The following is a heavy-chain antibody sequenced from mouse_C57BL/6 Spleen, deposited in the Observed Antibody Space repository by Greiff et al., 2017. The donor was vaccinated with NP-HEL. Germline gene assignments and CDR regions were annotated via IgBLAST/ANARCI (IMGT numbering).Heavy chain of an antibody. D-gene: IGHD2-2*01. CDR2: IDPSDSYT. CDR3: ARPIYYGYDGGFAY. J-gene: IGHJ3*01. CDR1: GYTFTSYW. Sequence: QVQLQQPGAELVMPGASVKLSCKASGYTFTSYWMHWVKQRPGQGLEWIGEIDPSDSYTNYNQKFKGKSTLTVDKSSSTAYMQLSSLTSEDSAVYYCARPIYYGYDGGFAYWGQGTLVTVSA. V-gene: IGHV1-69*01.